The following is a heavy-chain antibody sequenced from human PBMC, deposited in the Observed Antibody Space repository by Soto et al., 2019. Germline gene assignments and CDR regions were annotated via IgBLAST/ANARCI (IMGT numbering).Heavy chain of an antibody. D-gene: IGHD3-22*01. Sequence: PGESLKISCKGSGYSFTSYWISWVRQMPGKGLEWMGRIDPSDSYTNYSPSFQGHVTISADKSISTAYLQWSSLKASDTAMYYCAGQPYDSSGYYTLRFDYWGQGTLVTVSS. CDR1: GYSFTSYW. V-gene: IGHV5-10-1*01. CDR2: IDPSDSYT. CDR3: AGQPYDSSGYYTLRFDY. J-gene: IGHJ4*02.